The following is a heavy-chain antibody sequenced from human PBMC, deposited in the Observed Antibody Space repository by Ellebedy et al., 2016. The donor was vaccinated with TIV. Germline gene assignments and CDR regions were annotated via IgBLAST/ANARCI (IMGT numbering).Heavy chain of an antibody. V-gene: IGHV1-18*01. Sequence: AASVKVSCKTSGYTFYTYGITWVRQAPGQGLDWMGWIAPNDGRTNYAQKLQGRVTITTDTSTSTAYMELRSLRSEDTAVYYCARGEVLLDYWGQGTLVTVSS. J-gene: IGHJ4*02. CDR2: IAPNDGRT. CDR1: GYTFYTYG. CDR3: ARGEVLLDY. D-gene: IGHD1-26*01.